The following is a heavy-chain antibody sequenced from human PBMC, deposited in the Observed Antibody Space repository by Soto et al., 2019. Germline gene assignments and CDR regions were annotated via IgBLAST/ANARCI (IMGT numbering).Heavy chain of an antibody. D-gene: IGHD3-10*01. CDR1: GGSISSGDYY. CDR2: IYYSGSA. Sequence: QVQLQESGPGLVKPSQTLSLTCTVSGGSISSGDYYWSWIRQPPGKGLEWIGYIYYSGSAYYNPSLKSRVTISVDPSKNQFSLKLSSVNAADTAVYYCASVGFGELLAHGMDVWGQGTTVTVSS. CDR3: ASVGFGELLAHGMDV. V-gene: IGHV4-30-4*01. J-gene: IGHJ6*02.